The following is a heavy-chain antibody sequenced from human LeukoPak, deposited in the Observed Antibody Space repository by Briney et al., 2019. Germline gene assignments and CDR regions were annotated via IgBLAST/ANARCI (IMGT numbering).Heavy chain of an antibody. CDR3: AKIAAAGAQNDY. D-gene: IGHD6-13*01. J-gene: IGHJ4*02. Sequence: PGGSLRLSCAASGFTFSSYAMLWVRQAPGKGLEWVAGISYDGSNKYYEDSVKGRFTISRDNFKNTLYLQMNSLRAEDTAVYYCAKIAAAGAQNDYWGQGTLVTVSS. V-gene: IGHV3-30*01. CDR1: GFTFSSYA. CDR2: ISYDGSNK.